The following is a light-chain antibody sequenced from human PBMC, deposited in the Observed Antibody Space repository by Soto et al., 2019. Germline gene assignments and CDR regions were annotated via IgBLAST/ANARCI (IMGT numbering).Light chain of an antibody. CDR2: WAS. Sequence: DIVVTQSPASLAVSLGERATIDCKSSQSLLFSSNNKNYLAWYQQKPGQPPRLLISWASTRESWVPDRFSGSDSGTYFTLISSILQLDDVAVDCRHNYYGTSTFGQGTRVEIK. V-gene: IGKV4-1*01. J-gene: IGKJ1*01. CDR1: QSLLFSSNNKNY. CDR3: HNYYGTST.